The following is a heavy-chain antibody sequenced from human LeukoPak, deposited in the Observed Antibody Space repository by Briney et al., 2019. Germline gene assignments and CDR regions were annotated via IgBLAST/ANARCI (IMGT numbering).Heavy chain of an antibody. CDR1: GFTFSSYA. Sequence: GGSLRLSCAASGFTFSSYAMHWVRQAPGKGLEWVAVISYDGSNKYYAYSVKGRFTISRDNSKNTLYLQMNSLRAEDTAVYYCATAPFLRGYWGQGTLVTVSS. CDR3: ATAPFLRGY. J-gene: IGHJ4*02. V-gene: IGHV3-30-3*01. D-gene: IGHD3-10*01. CDR2: ISYDGSNK.